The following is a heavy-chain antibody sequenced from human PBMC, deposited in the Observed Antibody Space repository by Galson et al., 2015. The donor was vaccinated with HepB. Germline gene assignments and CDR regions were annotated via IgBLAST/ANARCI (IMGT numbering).Heavy chain of an antibody. V-gene: IGHV3-33*01. Sequence: SLRLSCAASGFTFSSYGMHWVRQAPGKGLGWVAVIWYDGSNKYYADTVKGRFTISRDNSKNTLYLQMNSLRAEDTAVYYCAREGDSSGLDYYGMDVWGQGTTVTVSS. CDR3: AREGDSSGLDYYGMDV. D-gene: IGHD3-22*01. J-gene: IGHJ6*02. CDR1: GFTFSSYG. CDR2: IWYDGSNK.